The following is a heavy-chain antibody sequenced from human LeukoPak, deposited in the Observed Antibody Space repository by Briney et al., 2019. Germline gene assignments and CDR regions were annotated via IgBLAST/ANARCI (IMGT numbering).Heavy chain of an antibody. Sequence: ASVKVSCKASGYTFTSYAMHWVRQAPGQRLEWMGWINAGNGNTKYSQKFQGRVTITRDTSASTAYMELSSLRSEDTAVYYCARDQRSSSGWYYFDYWGQGTLVTVSS. CDR3: ARDQRSSSGWYYFDY. CDR2: INAGNGNT. J-gene: IGHJ4*02. CDR1: GYTFTSYA. D-gene: IGHD6-19*01. V-gene: IGHV1-3*01.